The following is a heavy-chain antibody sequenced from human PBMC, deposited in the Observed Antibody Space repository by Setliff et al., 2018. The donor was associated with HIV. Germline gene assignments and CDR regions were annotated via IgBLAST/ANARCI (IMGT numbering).Heavy chain of an antibody. CDR3: ARQFRYPNRAVAGVDY. CDR2: IYYTGTT. Sequence: SETLSLTCTVSRGSISRYYWSWIRQPPGKGLEWIGYIYYTGTTKYNPSLKSRVTISVDTSKNQFSLKLSSVTAADTAIYFCARQFRYPNRAVAGVDYWGQGTLVTVSS. J-gene: IGHJ4*02. D-gene: IGHD6-19*01. CDR1: RGSISRYY. V-gene: IGHV4-59*08.